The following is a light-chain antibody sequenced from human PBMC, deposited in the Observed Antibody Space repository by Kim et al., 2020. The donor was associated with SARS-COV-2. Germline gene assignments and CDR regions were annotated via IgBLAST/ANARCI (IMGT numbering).Light chain of an antibody. CDR2: LAS. V-gene: IGKV1-5*03. CDR3: QHYIRFPYT. CDR1: QTISTW. J-gene: IGKJ2*01. Sequence: DIQMTQSPSTLSASVGDRVTITCRASQTISTWLAWYQQKPGKAPNLLIYLASTLESGVPSRFIGSGSGTEFTLTIDSLQPDDFATYYCQHYIRFPYTFGQGTKLEIK.